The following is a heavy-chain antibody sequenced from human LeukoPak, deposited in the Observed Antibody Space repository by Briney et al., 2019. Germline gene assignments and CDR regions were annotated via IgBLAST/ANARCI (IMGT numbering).Heavy chain of an antibody. CDR2: IHYSGST. D-gene: IGHD3-16*01. CDR1: GDSITSYY. V-gene: IGHV4-59*12. Sequence: PSETLSLTCTVSGDSITSYYWSWTRQPPGKGLEWIGNIHYSGSTKYNPSLKSRVTISVDTSKNQFSLRVTSLTAADTAVYYCARLGALHDAFDVWGQGTLVTVSS. CDR3: ARLGALHDAFDV. J-gene: IGHJ3*01.